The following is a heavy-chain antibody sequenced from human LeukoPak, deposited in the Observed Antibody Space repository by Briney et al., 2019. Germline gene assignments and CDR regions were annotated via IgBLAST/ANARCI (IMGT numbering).Heavy chain of an antibody. CDR1: GYTFTGYY. J-gene: IGHJ5*02. V-gene: IGHV1-2*02. Sequence: ASVKVSCKASGYTFTGYYMHWVRQAPGQGLEWMGWINPNSGGTNYAQKFQGRITMTRDTSISTAYMELSRLRSDDTAVYYCARGAYSSSWWWFGPWGQGTLVTVSS. CDR2: INPNSGGT. CDR3: ARGAYSSSWWWFGP. D-gene: IGHD6-13*01.